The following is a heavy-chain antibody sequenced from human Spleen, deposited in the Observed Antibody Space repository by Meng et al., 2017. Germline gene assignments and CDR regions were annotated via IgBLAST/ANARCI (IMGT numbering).Heavy chain of an antibody. V-gene: IGHV3-15*01. J-gene: IGHJ6*02. CDR2: IKSKTDGGTT. D-gene: IGHD3-10*01. CDR3: TTYYYGSGSYWAPYYYYGMDV. Sequence: GESLKISCAASGFTFSNAWMSWVRQAPGKGLEWVGRIKSKTDGGTTDYAAPVKGRFTISRDDSKNTLYLQMNSLKTEDTAVYYCTTYYYGSGSYWAPYYYYGMDVWGQGTTVTVSS. CDR1: GFTFSNAW.